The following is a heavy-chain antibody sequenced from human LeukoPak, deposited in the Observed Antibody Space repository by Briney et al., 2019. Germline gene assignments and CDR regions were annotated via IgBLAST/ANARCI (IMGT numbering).Heavy chain of an antibody. CDR3: ARHRYSGSYYWFDP. V-gene: IGHV4-39*01. CDR1: GHSISSSSYY. CDR2: IFYSGNT. Sequence: SVTLSLTCTLSGHSISSSSYYCGWIRQPAGNGLEWFANIFYSGNTYYNPSLESRVTISVDTSKNQFSQNVSSVTAADTAVYYCARHRYSGSYYWFDPWGQGTLVTVSS. J-gene: IGHJ5*02. D-gene: IGHD1-26*01.